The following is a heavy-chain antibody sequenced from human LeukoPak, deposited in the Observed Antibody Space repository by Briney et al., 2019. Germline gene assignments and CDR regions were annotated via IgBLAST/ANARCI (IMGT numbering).Heavy chain of an antibody. J-gene: IGHJ5*02. Sequence: PSETLSLTCTVSGGSISYYYWNWIRQPPGKGLEWIGYIYYTGNTNYNPSLKSRVTISVDTSKNQFSLKLSSVTAADTAVYYCARDRLQLQSWGQGTLVTVSS. CDR3: ARDRLQLQS. V-gene: IGHV4-59*01. D-gene: IGHD5-24*01. CDR1: GGSISYYY. CDR2: IYYTGNT.